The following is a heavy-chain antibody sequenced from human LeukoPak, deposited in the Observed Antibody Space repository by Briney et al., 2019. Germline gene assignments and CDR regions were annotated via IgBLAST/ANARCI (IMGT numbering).Heavy chain of an antibody. CDR3: ARHDPGWFDT. CDR2: IHYSGST. V-gene: IGHV4-59*08. J-gene: IGHJ5*02. CDR1: GGSISSSY. D-gene: IGHD7-27*01. Sequence: SETLSLTCTVSGGSISSSYWSWIRQPPGKGLEWIGYIHYSGSTNYNPSLKSRATISVDTSKAHFSLKLSSATATDTAAYYCARHDPGWFDTGGQGTLVTVSS.